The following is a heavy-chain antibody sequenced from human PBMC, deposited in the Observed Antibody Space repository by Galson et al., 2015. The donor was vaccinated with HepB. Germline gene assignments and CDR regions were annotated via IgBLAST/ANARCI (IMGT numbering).Heavy chain of an antibody. CDR1: GFTVSSNY. CDR3: ARQRTYYYYYMDV. Sequence: SLRLSCAASGFTVSSNYMSWVRQAPGKGLEWVSVIYSGGSTYYADSVKGRFTISRDNSKNTLYLQMNSLRAEDTAVYYCARQRTYYYYYMDVWGKGTTVTVSS. J-gene: IGHJ6*03. CDR2: IYSGGST. V-gene: IGHV3-66*04.